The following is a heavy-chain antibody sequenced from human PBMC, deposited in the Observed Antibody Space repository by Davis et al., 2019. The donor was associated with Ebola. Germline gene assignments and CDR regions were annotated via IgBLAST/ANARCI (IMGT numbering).Heavy chain of an antibody. V-gene: IGHV3-53*01. J-gene: IGHJ4*02. CDR2: IYSGGST. CDR3: ARGGAPKDYYGSGSYSV. CDR1: GFTVSSNY. D-gene: IGHD3-10*01. Sequence: GESLKISCAASGFTVSSNYMSWVRQAPGKGLEWVSVIYSGGSTYYADSVKGRFTISRDNSKNTLYLKMNSLRAEDTAVYYCARGGAPKDYYGSGSYSVWGQGTLVTVSS.